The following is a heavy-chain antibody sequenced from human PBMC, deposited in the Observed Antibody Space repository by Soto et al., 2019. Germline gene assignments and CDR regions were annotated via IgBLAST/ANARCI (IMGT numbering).Heavy chain of an antibody. CDR1: WFTFRSYA. J-gene: IGHJ6*03. D-gene: IGHD3-3*01. CDR3: AKASRKSQYDFWSGYPDKPLYYYYMDV. V-gene: IGHV3-23*01. CDR2: ISGSGGST. Sequence: GSKRLSYTASWFTFRSYAMRCIRQTPGKGLEWVSAISGSGGSTYYADSVKGRFTISRDNSKNTLYLQMNSLRAEDTAVYYCAKASRKSQYDFWSGYPDKPLYYYYMDVWGKGTTVTVSS.